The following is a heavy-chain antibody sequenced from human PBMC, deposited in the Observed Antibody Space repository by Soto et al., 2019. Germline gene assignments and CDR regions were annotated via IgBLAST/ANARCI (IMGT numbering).Heavy chain of an antibody. J-gene: IGHJ4*02. D-gene: IGHD3-3*01. Sequence: LRLSCAASGFTFSSYGMHWVRQAPGKGLEWVAVISYDGSNKYYADSVKGRFTISRDNSKNTLYLQMNSLRAEDTAVYYCAKTIRGTIFGVVIEPYFDYWGQGTLVTVSS. CDR3: AKTIRGTIFGVVIEPYFDY. V-gene: IGHV3-30*18. CDR2: ISYDGSNK. CDR1: GFTFSSYG.